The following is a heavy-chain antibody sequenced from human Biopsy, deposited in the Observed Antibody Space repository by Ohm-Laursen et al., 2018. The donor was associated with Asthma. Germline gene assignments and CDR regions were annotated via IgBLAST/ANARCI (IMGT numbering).Heavy chain of an antibody. CDR2: ISVYNGNT. D-gene: IGHD3-10*01. J-gene: IGHJ6*02. Sequence: ASVKASCQTSGYTSNSAGITWVRQAPGQGLEWMGWISVYNGNTKVAQKLQDRVTMITDTSTSTAYMELRSLRSDDTAVYFCARAVDYSHYYGIDVWGQGTTVTVS. CDR3: ARAVDYSHYYGIDV. CDR1: GYTSNSAG. V-gene: IGHV1-18*01.